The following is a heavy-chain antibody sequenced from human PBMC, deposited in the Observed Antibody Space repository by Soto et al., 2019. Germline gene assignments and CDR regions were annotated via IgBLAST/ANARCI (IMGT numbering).Heavy chain of an antibody. J-gene: IGHJ3*02. D-gene: IGHD6-19*01. CDR1: GFTFSSYG. CDR3: ARDFPIAVAGRHDAFDI. CDR2: IWYDGSNK. Sequence: GGSLRLSCAASGFTFSSYGMHWVRQAPGKGLEWVAVIWYDGSNKYYADSVKGRFTISRDNSKNTLYLQMNSLRAEDTAVYYCARDFPIAVAGRHDAFDIWGQGTMVTVSS. V-gene: IGHV3-33*01.